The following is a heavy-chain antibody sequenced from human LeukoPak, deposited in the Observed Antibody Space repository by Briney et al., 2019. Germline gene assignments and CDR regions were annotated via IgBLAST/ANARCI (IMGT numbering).Heavy chain of an antibody. CDR3: AKGYCSSTSCYTDY. J-gene: IGHJ4*02. CDR2: ISWNSGSI. D-gene: IGHD2-2*02. CDR1: GLTSVNYA. Sequence: PGGSPTLSNPPSGLTSVNYAMHWAGEALGKDQKWVQGISWNSGSIGYADSVKGRFTISRDNAKNSLYLQMNSLRAEGMALYYCAKGYCSSTSCYTDYWGQGTLVTVSS. V-gene: IGHV3-9*02.